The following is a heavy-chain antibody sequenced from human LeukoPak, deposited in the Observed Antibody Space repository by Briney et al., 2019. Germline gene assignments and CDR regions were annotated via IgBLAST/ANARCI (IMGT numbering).Heavy chain of an antibody. CDR1: GFTVNSYA. CDR2: ISASGDNT. CDR3: AKGGRRHYGDYVAF. V-gene: IGHV3-23*01. Sequence: GGSLRLFCDASGFTVNSYAMNWVRQAPGKGLEWVSVISASGDNTYYADSVKGRFTISRDDSKNTVYLQMNSLRADETAVYHCAKGGRRHYGDYVAFWGQGTLVTVSS. J-gene: IGHJ4*02. D-gene: IGHD4-17*01.